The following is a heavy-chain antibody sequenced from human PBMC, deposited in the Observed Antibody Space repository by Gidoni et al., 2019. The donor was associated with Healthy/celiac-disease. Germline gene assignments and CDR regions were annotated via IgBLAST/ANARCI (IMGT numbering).Heavy chain of an antibody. CDR3: ASERFLGRSAFDI. Sequence: QVQLQQWGAGLLKPSETLSLTCAVYGGSFSGYYWSWIRQPPGKGLEWIGEINHSGSTNYNPSLKSRVTISVDTSKNQFSLKLSSVTAADTAVYYCASERFLGRSAFDIWGQGTMVTVSS. V-gene: IGHV4-34*01. J-gene: IGHJ3*02. CDR1: GGSFSGYY. CDR2: INHSGST. D-gene: IGHD3-3*01.